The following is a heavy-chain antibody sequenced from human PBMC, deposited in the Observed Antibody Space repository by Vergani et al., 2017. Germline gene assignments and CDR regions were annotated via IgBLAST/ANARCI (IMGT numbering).Heavy chain of an antibody. CDR3: AKGGYLGPFDY. Sequence: EVQLVESGGGLVQPGRSLRLSCAASGFTFDDYAMHWVRQAPGKGLEWVSGISWNSGSIGYADSVKGRFTISRDNSKNTLYLQMNSLRAEDTAVYYCAKGGYLGPFDYWGQGTLVTVSS. D-gene: IGHD1-26*01. CDR2: ISWNSGSI. V-gene: IGHV3-9*01. CDR1: GFTFDDYA. J-gene: IGHJ4*02.